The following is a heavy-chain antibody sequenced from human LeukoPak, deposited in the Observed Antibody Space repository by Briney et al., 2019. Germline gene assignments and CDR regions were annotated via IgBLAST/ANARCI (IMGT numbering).Heavy chain of an antibody. J-gene: IGHJ4*02. CDR1: GLTFSSHG. CDR2: IRYDGSNK. D-gene: IGHD4-17*01. CDR3: AKDNQAVTTFSDY. V-gene: IGHV3-30*02. Sequence: PGGSLRLSCAASGLTFSSHGMHWVRQAPGKGLEWVAFIRYDGSNKYYADSVKGRFTISRDNSKNTLYLQMNSLRAEDTAVYYCAKDNQAVTTFSDYWGQGTLVTVSS.